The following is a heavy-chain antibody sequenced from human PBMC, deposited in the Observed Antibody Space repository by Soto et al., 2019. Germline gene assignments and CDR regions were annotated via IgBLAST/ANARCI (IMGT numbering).Heavy chain of an antibody. CDR2: ISYDGSNK. D-gene: IGHD6-19*01. CDR1: GFTFSSYA. Sequence: QVQLVESGGGVVQPGRSLRLSCAASGFTFSSYAMHWVRQAPGKGLEWVAVISYDGSNKYYADSVKGRLTISRDNSKNTLYLQMNSLRAEDTAVYYCARDLAVAGESYYFDYWGQGTLVTVSS. J-gene: IGHJ4*02. CDR3: ARDLAVAGESYYFDY. V-gene: IGHV3-30-3*01.